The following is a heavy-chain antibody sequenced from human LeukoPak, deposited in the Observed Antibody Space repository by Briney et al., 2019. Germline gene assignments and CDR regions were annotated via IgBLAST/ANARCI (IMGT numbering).Heavy chain of an antibody. CDR1: VFXFSSFG. CDR3: ARASPSGYDY. D-gene: IGHD3-22*01. Sequence: PGGSLRLSCVASVFXFSSFGINAVRQAPGRGREWVSYICSGSSAIHYAHTVKGGLTIFRDNVKNSLYLQMNSLRDEDAAIYHCARASPSGYDYWGQGTLVTVSS. CDR2: ICSGSSAI. J-gene: IGHJ4*02. V-gene: IGHV3-48*02.